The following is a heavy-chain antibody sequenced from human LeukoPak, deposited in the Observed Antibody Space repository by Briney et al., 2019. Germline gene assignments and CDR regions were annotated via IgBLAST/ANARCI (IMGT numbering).Heavy chain of an antibody. J-gene: IGHJ4*02. D-gene: IGHD2-21*02. CDR1: GGSISSSSYY. Sequence: SETLSLTCTVSGGSISSSSYYWGWIRQPPGKGLEWIGSIYYSGSTYYNPSLKSRVTISVDTSKNQFSLKLSSVTAADTAVYYCARPHGDCEWGVFDYWGQGTLVTVSS. CDR2: IYYSGST. CDR3: ARPHGDCEWGVFDY. V-gene: IGHV4-39*01.